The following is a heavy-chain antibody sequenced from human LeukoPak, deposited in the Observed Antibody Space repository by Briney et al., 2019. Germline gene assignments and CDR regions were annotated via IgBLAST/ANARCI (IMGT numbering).Heavy chain of an antibody. Sequence: GGSLRLSCAASGFTFSSYGMHWVRQAPGKGLEWVAVISYDGSNKYYADSVKGRFTISRDNSKNTLYLQMNSLRAEDTAVYYRAREYGSGSYLIFDYWGQGTLVTVSS. CDR2: ISYDGSNK. D-gene: IGHD3-10*01. J-gene: IGHJ4*02. CDR1: GFTFSSYG. CDR3: AREYGSGSYLIFDY. V-gene: IGHV3-30*03.